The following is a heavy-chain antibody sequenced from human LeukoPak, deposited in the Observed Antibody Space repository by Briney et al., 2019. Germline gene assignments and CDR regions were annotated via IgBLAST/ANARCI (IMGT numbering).Heavy chain of an antibody. CDR2: IGTAGDT. Sequence: GGSLRLSCAASGFTFSSYDMHWVRQATGKGLEWVSAIGTAGDTYYPGSVKGRYTISRENAKNSLYLQMNSLRAEDTAVYYCARDEDGYNYIDYWGQGTLVTVSS. V-gene: IGHV3-13*01. CDR1: GFTFSSYD. CDR3: ARDEDGYNYIDY. D-gene: IGHD5-24*01. J-gene: IGHJ4*02.